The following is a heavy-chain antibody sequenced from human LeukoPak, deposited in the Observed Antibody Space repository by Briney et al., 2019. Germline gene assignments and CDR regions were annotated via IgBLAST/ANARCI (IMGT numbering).Heavy chain of an antibody. V-gene: IGHV3-48*02. CDR3: ARLEYYYVSGNYYKLFDY. Sequence: GGSLRLSCAASGFIFSSSDMHWVRQAPGKGLEWVSDISSSGSTIYFADSVKGRFTISRDNAKNSLYLQMNSLRDEDTAVYYCARLEYYYVSGNYYKLFDYWGQGTLVTVCS. CDR2: ISSSGSTI. J-gene: IGHJ4*02. D-gene: IGHD3-10*01. CDR1: GFIFSSSD.